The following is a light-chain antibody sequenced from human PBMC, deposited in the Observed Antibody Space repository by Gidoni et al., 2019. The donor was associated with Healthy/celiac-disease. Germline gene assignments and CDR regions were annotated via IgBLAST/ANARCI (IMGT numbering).Light chain of an antibody. CDR1: KLGDKY. V-gene: IGLV3-1*01. CDR3: QAWDSSTSVV. Sequence: SYELTQPPSVSVSPGPTASITCSGDKLGDKYACWYQQKPGQSPMLVIYQDSKRPSGIPERFSGSNSGNTATLTISGTQAMDEADYYCQAWDSSTSVVFGGGTKLTVL. J-gene: IGLJ2*01. CDR2: QDS.